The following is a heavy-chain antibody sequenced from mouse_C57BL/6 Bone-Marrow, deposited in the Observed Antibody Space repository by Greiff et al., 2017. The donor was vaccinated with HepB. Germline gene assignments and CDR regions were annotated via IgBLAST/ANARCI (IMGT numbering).Heavy chain of an antibody. D-gene: IGHD1-1*01. CDR1: GFTFSDYG. J-gene: IGHJ1*03. Sequence: EVKLVESGGGLVKPGGSLKLSCAASGFTFSDYGMHWVRQAPEKGLEWVAYISSGSSTIYYADTVKGQCTISRDNAKNTLFLEMTSLRAEDTAMYYCARTTVVTYWYFDVWGKETTVTVAS. V-gene: IGHV5-17*01. CDR2: ISSGSSTI. CDR3: ARTTVVTYWYFDV.